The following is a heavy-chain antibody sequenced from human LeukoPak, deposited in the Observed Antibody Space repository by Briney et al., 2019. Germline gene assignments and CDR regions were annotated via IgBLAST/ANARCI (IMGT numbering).Heavy chain of an antibody. CDR3: ARDDSSGYLYYFDY. D-gene: IGHD3-22*01. CDR1: GFIFSSYE. CDR2: ISSSGSTI. Sequence: GGSLRLSCAASGFIFSSYEMNWVRQAPGKGLEWVSYISSSGSTIYYADSVKGRFTISRDNAKNSLYLQMNSLRAEDTAVYYCARDDSSGYLYYFDYWGQGTLVTVSS. V-gene: IGHV3-48*03. J-gene: IGHJ4*02.